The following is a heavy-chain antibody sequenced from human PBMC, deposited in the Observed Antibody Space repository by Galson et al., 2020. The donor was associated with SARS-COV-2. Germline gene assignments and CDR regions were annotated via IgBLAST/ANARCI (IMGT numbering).Heavy chain of an antibody. CDR3: ARLRVVPAAMATGRYYYDMDV. J-gene: IGHJ6*03. D-gene: IGHD2-2*01. Sequence: GASLKISCKGSGYSFTSYWIGWVRPMPGKGLEWMGIIYPGDSDTRYSTSFQGQVTISADKSNSTAYLQWSSLKASDTAMYYCARLRVVPAAMATGRYYYDMDVWGKGTTVTVSS. CDR1: GYSFTSYW. CDR2: IYPGDSDT. V-gene: IGHV5-51*01.